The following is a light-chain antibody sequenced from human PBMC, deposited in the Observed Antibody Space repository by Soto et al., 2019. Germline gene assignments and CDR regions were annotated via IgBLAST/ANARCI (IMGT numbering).Light chain of an antibody. Sequence: QSVLTQPASVSGSPGQSITISCTGTSSDVGGYNYVSWYQQHPGKAPKLMIYEVSNRPSGISNRFSGSKSGNTASLTISGLQAEDEADYYCSSYTSSSSVVFGGWTKLTVL. J-gene: IGLJ2*01. V-gene: IGLV2-14*01. CDR2: EVS. CDR1: SSDVGGYNY. CDR3: SSYTSSSSVV.